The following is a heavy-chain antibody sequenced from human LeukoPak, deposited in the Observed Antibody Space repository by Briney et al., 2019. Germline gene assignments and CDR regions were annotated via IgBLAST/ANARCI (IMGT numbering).Heavy chain of an antibody. Sequence: GGSLRLSCAASGFTFSSYAMSWVRQAPGKGLEWVSVIYSGGSTYYADSVKGRFTISRDNSKNTLYLQMNSLRAEDTAVYYCARDRGGLLDYWGQGTLVTVSS. D-gene: IGHD3-10*01. J-gene: IGHJ4*02. CDR1: GFTFSSYA. CDR2: IYSGGST. CDR3: ARDRGGLLDY. V-gene: IGHV3-53*01.